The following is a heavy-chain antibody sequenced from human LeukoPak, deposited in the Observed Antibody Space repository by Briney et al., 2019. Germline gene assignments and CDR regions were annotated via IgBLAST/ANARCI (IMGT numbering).Heavy chain of an antibody. CDR3: ARDLVIGISGGYYSYMDV. V-gene: IGHV1-2*02. CDR1: GYTFIDHY. Sequence: ASVKVSCKASGYTFIDHYFHWVRQAPGQGLEWMGWINSNSCATRYAQKFQGRVALTRDTSINTAYMELSSLRSDDTAVYYCARDLVIGISGGYYSYMDVWGKGTTVTVSS. J-gene: IGHJ6*03. D-gene: IGHD1-14*01. CDR2: INSNSCAT.